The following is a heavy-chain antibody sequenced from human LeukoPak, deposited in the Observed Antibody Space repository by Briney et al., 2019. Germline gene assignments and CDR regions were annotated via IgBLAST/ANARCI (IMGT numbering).Heavy chain of an antibody. CDR2: IRYDGSNK. V-gene: IGHV3-30*02. Sequence: GGSLRLSCAASGFTFSSYGMHWVRQAPGKGLEWAAFIRYDGSNKYYADSVKGRFTISRDNSKNTLYLQMNSLRAEDTAVYYCAKDHKLWDRYFDYWGQGALVTVSS. CDR3: AKDHKLWDRYFDY. J-gene: IGHJ4*02. D-gene: IGHD1-26*01. CDR1: GFTFSSYG.